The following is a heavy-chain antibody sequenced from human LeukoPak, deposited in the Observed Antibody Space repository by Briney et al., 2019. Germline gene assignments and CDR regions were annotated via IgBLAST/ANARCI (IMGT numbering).Heavy chain of an antibody. CDR1: GGSISSYY. CDR3: ARQQYASGNSYYLDY. Sequence: SETLSLTCTVSGGSISSYYWSWIRQPPGKGLEWIGYIYYTGSTNYNPSLESRVTISLDTSKNQFSLKLSFVTAADTAVYYCARQQYASGNSYYLDYWGQGTLVTVSS. CDR2: IYYTGST. D-gene: IGHD3-10*01. J-gene: IGHJ4*02. V-gene: IGHV4-59*08.